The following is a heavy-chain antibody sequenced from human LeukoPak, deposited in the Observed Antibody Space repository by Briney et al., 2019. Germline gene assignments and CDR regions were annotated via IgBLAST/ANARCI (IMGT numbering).Heavy chain of an antibody. Sequence: PGGSLRLSCAVSEFTFSSYWMSWVRQAPGKGLEWVANINQDGSEKFYMDSVKGRFTISRDNAKNSLYLQMNSLRVEDAATYYCTRHFSYYMDVWGKGTTVTVSS. CDR1: EFTFSSYW. CDR3: TRHFSYYMDV. D-gene: IGHD3-3*02. J-gene: IGHJ6*03. CDR2: INQDGSEK. V-gene: IGHV3-7*01.